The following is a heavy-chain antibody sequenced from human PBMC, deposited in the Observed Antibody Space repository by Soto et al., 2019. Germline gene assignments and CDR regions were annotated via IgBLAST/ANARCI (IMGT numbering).Heavy chain of an antibody. Sequence: GGSLRLSCAASGFTFDDYAMHWVRQAPGKGLEWVSGISSSSSYIYYADSVKGRFTISRDNAKNSLYLQMNSLRAEDTAVYYCARVLPGSSWPPYGMDVWGQGTTVTVSS. CDR2: ISSSSSYI. CDR1: GFTFDDYA. CDR3: ARVLPGSSWPPYGMDV. J-gene: IGHJ6*02. D-gene: IGHD6-13*01. V-gene: IGHV3-21*01.